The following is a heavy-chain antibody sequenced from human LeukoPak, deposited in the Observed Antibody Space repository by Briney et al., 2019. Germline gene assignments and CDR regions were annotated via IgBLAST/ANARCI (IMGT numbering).Heavy chain of an antibody. J-gene: IGHJ6*03. CDR3: ARDRGLRYFDFYYMGV. CDR1: GFTFSSYA. CDR2: ISTNGGST. D-gene: IGHD3-9*01. Sequence: GGSLRLSCAASGFTFSSYAMHWVRQAPGKGLEHVSAISTNGGSTYYANSVKGRFTISRDNSKNTLYLQMGSLRAEDMAVYYCARDRGLRYFDFYYMGVWGKGTTVTVSS. V-gene: IGHV3-64*01.